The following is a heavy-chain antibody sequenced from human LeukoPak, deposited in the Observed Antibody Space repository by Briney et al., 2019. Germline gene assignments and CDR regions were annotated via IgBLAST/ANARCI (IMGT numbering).Heavy chain of an antibody. D-gene: IGHD3-22*01. V-gene: IGHV3-30*04. Sequence: PGGSLRLSCAASGFTFSSYAMHWVRQAPGKGLEWVAVISYDGSNKYYADSVKGRFTISRDNSKNTMYLHMNSLRAEDTAVYDCARDRGYAFDIWGQGTMVTVSS. CDR2: ISYDGSNK. CDR3: ARDRGYAFDI. CDR1: GFTFSSYA. J-gene: IGHJ3*02.